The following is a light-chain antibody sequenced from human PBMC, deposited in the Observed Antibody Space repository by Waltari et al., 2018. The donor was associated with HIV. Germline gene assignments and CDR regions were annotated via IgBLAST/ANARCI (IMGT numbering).Light chain of an antibody. Sequence: QSVLTQPPSVSAAPGQKVTISCSGSSSKFGTDFVSWYQHLPGAAPKLLIYDNDKRPSGISDRFSGSKSGTSATLGITGLQTGDEADYYCGTWDTSLGAGVFGGGTKLTVL. J-gene: IGLJ3*02. V-gene: IGLV1-51*01. CDR3: GTWDTSLGAGV. CDR1: SSKFGTDF. CDR2: DND.